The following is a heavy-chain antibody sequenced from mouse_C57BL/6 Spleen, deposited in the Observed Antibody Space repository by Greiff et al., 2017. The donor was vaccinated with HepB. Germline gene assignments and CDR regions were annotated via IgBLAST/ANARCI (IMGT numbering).Heavy chain of an antibody. CDR1: GYTFTDYN. Sequence: VQLQQSGPELVKPGASVKIPCKASGYTFTDYNMDWVKQSHGKSLEWIGDINPNNGGTIYNQKFKGKATLTVDKSSSTAYMELRSLTSEDTAVYYCARLYYGSSVFAYWGQGTLVTVSA. D-gene: IGHD1-1*01. V-gene: IGHV1-18*01. J-gene: IGHJ3*01. CDR2: INPNNGGT. CDR3: ARLYYGSSVFAY.